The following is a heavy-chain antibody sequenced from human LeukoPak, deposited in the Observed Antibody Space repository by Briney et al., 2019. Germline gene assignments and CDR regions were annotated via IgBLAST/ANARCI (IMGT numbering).Heavy chain of an antibody. CDR3: AKDGGPYYYYGMDV. J-gene: IGHJ6*02. CDR2: ISYDGSNK. D-gene: IGHD3-16*01. Sequence: GRSLRLSCAASGFTFSSYGMHWVRQAPGKGLEWVAVISYDGSNKYYADSVKGRFTISRDNSKNTLYLQMNSLRAEGTAVYYCAKDGGPYYYYGMDVWGQGTTVTVSS. CDR1: GFTFSSYG. V-gene: IGHV3-30*18.